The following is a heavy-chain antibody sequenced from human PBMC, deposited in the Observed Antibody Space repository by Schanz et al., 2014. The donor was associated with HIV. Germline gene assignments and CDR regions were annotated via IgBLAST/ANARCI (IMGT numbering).Heavy chain of an antibody. V-gene: IGHV3-30*18. J-gene: IGHJ6*02. CDR1: GFSFDTFG. CDR2: ISYDGRNK. D-gene: IGHD3-22*01. Sequence: VQLLESGGGLVQPGGSLRLSCAGSGFSFDTFGIHWVRQAPGTGLEWLAVISYDGRNKKFANSVKGRFTISRDNSKNTLYLQAKSLRPEDTAVYYCAKDRNQYDSRYIGKGNYYYYYGMDVWGQGTTVTVSS. CDR3: AKDRNQYDSRYIGKGNYYYYYGMDV.